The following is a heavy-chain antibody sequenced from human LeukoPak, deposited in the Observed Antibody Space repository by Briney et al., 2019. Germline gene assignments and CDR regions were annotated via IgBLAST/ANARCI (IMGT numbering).Heavy chain of an antibody. CDR1: GGSISSSSYY. V-gene: IGHV4-39*07. D-gene: IGHD3-16*01. CDR3: ARLSPQTYDYVWGSYSYYFDY. Sequence: PSETLSLTCTVSGGSISSSSYYWGWIRQPPGKGLEWMGSIYYSGSTYYNPSLKSRVTISVDTSKNQFSLNLSSVTAADTAVYYCARLSPQTYDYVWGSYSYYFDYWGQGTLVTVSS. J-gene: IGHJ4*02. CDR2: IYYSGST.